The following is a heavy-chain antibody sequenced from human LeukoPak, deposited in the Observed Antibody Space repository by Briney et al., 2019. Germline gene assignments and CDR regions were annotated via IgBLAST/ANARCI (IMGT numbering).Heavy chain of an antibody. V-gene: IGHV3-23*01. J-gene: IGHJ4*02. D-gene: IGHD5-18*01. CDR2: IINSGGIT. CDR3: ARGRGYSENYFEY. CDR1: VFTFSSYA. Sequence: GGSLRLSCAAPVFTFSSYAMSWVRHAPGKGLEWVSPIINSGGITYYAPSVKGRFTISRDNSKNTLYLQMDSLRVEDTALYYCARGRGYSENYFEYWGQGTLITVSS.